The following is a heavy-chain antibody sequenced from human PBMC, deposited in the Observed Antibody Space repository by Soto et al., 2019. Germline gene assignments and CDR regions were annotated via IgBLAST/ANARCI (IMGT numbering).Heavy chain of an antibody. CDR2: INPYNGGA. Sequence: ASVKVSCKASGYVFNDYYIHWVRQAPGQGLEWMGWINPYNGGANFAQEFQGRVTMTRDTSLSIVYMEVTRLTYDDTAVYYCARDNYNYSGMDVWGQGTTVTVSS. CDR1: GYVFNDYY. J-gene: IGHJ6*02. V-gene: IGHV1-2*02. CDR3: ARDNYNYSGMDV.